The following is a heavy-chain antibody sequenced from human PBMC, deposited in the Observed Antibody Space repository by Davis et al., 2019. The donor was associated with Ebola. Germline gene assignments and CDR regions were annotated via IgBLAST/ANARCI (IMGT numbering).Heavy chain of an antibody. J-gene: IGHJ4*02. Sequence: GESLKISCAASGFTFSSYAMSWVRQAPGKGLEWVSAISGSGGSTCNADSVKGRFTISRDNSKNTLYLQMNSLRAEDTAVYYCATGGGWAVGIDYWGQGTLVTVSS. CDR3: ATGGGWAVGIDY. CDR2: ISGSGGST. D-gene: IGHD6-19*01. V-gene: IGHV3-23*01. CDR1: GFTFSSYA.